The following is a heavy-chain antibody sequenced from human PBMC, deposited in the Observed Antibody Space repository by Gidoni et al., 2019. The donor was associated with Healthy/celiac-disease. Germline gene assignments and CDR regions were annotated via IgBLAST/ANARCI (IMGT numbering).Heavy chain of an antibody. CDR2: ISYDGSNK. J-gene: IGHJ4*02. Sequence: QVQLVESGGGVVQPGRSLRLSCAASGCTFSSYGMHWVRQAPGKGLEWVAVISYDGSNKYYADSVKGRFTISRDNSKNTLYLQMNSLRAEDTAVYYCAKDLFSSGFLYYFDYWGQGTLVTVSS. CDR3: AKDLFSSGFLYYFDY. V-gene: IGHV3-30*18. CDR1: GCTFSSYG. D-gene: IGHD3-22*01.